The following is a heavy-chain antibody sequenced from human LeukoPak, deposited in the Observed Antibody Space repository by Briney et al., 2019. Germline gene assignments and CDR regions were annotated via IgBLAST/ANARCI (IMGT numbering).Heavy chain of an antibody. D-gene: IGHD5-24*01. CDR1: GGSISTSYYY. CDR2: IHNSEST. V-gene: IGHV4-39*01. Sequence: SETLSLTCTVSGGSISTSYYYWGWIRQPPGKGLEWIGNIHNSESTYYNPSLKSRVTISVDTSKNQFSLQLNSVTPEDTAVYYCARGGQGGGYSADEAFDFWGQGTMVTVS. CDR3: ARGGQGGGYSADEAFDF. J-gene: IGHJ3*01.